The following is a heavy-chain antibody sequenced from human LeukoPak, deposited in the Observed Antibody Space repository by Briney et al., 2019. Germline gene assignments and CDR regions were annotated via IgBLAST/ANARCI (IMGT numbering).Heavy chain of an antibody. CDR2: TSHDGSKK. J-gene: IGHJ6*03. CDR1: GFTFRNYG. Sequence: GGSLRLSCAASGFTFRNYGMHWVRQAPGKGLEGVAVTSHDGSKKYYTDSVKGRFTISRDNSKDTLYLQMNSLRPEDTAVYYCARGRIAVAGTYIPSNWGPQLYYMDVWGKGTTVTVSS. D-gene: IGHD6-19*01. V-gene: IGHV3-30*03. CDR3: ARGRIAVAGTYIPSNWGPQLYYMDV.